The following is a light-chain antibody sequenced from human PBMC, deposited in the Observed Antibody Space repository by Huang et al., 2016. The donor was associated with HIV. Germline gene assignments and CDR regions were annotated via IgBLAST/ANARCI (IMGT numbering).Light chain of an antibody. CDR3: QQYGNSSFT. CDR1: RSVSSFH. J-gene: IGKJ4*01. V-gene: IGKV3-20*01. CDR2: GAS. Sequence: EIVLTQYPGTLSLSPGERATLSCWASRSVSSFHLAWFQQRPGQAPRLLIYGASSRATGIPHRFSGSGSGTDFTLTISRLEPEDSAVYYCQQYGNSSFTFGGGTTVEIK.